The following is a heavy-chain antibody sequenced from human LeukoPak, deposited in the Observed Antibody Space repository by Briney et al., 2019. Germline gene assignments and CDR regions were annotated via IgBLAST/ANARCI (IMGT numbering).Heavy chain of an antibody. CDR1: GFTFSSYA. V-gene: IGHV3-30*14. D-gene: IGHD5-24*01. Sequence: GGSLRLSCAASGFTFSSYAMHWVRQAPGKGLEWVAVISYDGSNKNYADSVKGRFTISGDNSKNTLYLQMNSLRAEDTAVYYCATFHYGYNSFWDYWGQGTLVTVSS. CDR2: ISYDGSNK. CDR3: ATFHYGYNSFWDY. J-gene: IGHJ4*02.